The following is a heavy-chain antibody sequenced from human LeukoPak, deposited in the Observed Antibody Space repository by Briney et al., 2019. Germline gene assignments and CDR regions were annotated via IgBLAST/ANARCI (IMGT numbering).Heavy chain of an antibody. CDR2: IYYSGST. D-gene: IGHD6-19*01. Sequence: SETLSLPCTVSGGSISSSSYYWGWIRQPPGKGLEWIGSIYYSGSTYYNASLKSRGTISVDTSKNQFSLKLNSVTAADTAVYFCARQVVAVAGTGYFDYWGQGTLVTVSS. CDR1: GGSISSSSYY. CDR3: ARQVVAVAGTGYFDY. V-gene: IGHV4-39*01. J-gene: IGHJ4*02.